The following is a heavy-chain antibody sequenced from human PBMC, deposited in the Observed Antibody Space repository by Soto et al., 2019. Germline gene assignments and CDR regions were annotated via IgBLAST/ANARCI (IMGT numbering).Heavy chain of an antibody. J-gene: IGHJ6*02. CDR1: GYTFTSYY. CDR2: INPSGGST. CDR3: AFTVGATGRGIYYYYGMDV. Sequence: QVQLVQSGAEVKKPGASVKVSCKASGYTFTSYYMHWVRQAPGQGLEWMGIINPSGGSTSYAQKFQGRVTMTRDTSTSTVYMELSSLRSEDTAVYYCAFTVGATGRGIYYYYGMDVWGQGTTVTVSS. V-gene: IGHV1-46*01. D-gene: IGHD1-26*01.